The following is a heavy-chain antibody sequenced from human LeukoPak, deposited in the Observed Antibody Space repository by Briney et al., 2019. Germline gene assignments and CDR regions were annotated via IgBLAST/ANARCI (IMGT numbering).Heavy chain of an antibody. J-gene: IGHJ5*02. CDR2: IYYSGST. V-gene: IGHV4-39*01. CDR1: GGSISSSSYY. Sequence: SETLSLTCTVSGGSISSSSYYWGWIRQPPGKGLEWIGSIYYSGSTYYNPSLKSRVTISVDTSKNQFSLKLSSVTAADTAVSYCARHVVVAESMWWFDPWGQGTLITVSS. D-gene: IGHD2-21*01. CDR3: ARHVVVAESMWWFDP.